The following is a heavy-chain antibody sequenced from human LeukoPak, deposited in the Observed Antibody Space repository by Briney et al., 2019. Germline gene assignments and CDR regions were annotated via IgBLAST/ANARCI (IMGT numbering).Heavy chain of an antibody. V-gene: IGHV1-69*05. CDR1: GGTFSSYA. J-gene: IGHJ2*01. Sequence: SVKVSCKASGGTFSSYAISWVRQAPGQGLEWMGGIIPIFGTANYAQKFQGRVTITTDESTSTAYMELSSLRSEDTAVYYCASLRAQERYFDLWGRGTLVTVSS. CDR2: IIPIFGTA. D-gene: IGHD1-26*01. CDR3: ASLRAQERYFDL.